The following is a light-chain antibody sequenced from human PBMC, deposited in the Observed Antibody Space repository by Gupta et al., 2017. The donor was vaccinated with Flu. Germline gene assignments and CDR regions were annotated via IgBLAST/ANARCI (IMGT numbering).Light chain of an antibody. V-gene: IGLV1-44*01. CDR1: TSNIVSNS. Sequence: QPVLTQPPSASATTAQGAIITCCGSTSNIVSNSVIWYQQYPGLAPNLLIYRNNQRPSGVPDRFSGSKSGTSASLAISGLQSEDEADYYCAAWDDSLNGVVFGGGTKLTVV. J-gene: IGLJ3*02. CDR2: RNN. CDR3: AAWDDSLNGVV.